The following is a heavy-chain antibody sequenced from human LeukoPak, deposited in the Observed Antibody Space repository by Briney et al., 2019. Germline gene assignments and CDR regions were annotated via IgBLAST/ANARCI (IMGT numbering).Heavy chain of an antibody. CDR3: ARDTIFGVVITDY. CDR1: GGTFISYA. V-gene: IGHV1-69*04. J-gene: IGHJ4*02. CDR2: IIPILGIA. D-gene: IGHD3-3*01. Sequence: SVKVSCKASGGTFISYAISWVRQAPGQGLEWMGRIIPILGIANYAQKFQGRVTITADKSTSTAYMELSSLRSEDTAVYYCARDTIFGVVITDYWGQGTLVTVSS.